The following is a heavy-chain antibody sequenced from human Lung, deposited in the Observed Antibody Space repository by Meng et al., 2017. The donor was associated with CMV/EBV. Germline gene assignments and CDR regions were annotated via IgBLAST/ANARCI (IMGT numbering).Heavy chain of an antibody. CDR2: IHYSGSS. CDR1: GASISRGYHY. J-gene: IGHJ5*02. CDR3: ARTDVPAAGTPNWLDP. V-gene: IGHV4-30-4*08. Sequence: SETLSLTCTVSGASISRGYHYWSWIRQPPGKGLEWIGFIHYSGSSHYNPSLKSRVIISIDTSKNQFSLKLSSVTAADTAVYYCARTDVPAAGTPNWLDPWGLGXLVTVSS. D-gene: IGHD2-2*01.